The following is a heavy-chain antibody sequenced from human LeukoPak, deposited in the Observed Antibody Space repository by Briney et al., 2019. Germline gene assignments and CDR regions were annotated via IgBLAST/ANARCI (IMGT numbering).Heavy chain of an antibody. J-gene: IGHJ4*02. CDR3: ARQSNLYSSGWYTPSGPYYFDY. CDR1: GGSFSGYY. CDR2: IYYSGST. Sequence: PSETLSLTCAVYGGSFSGYYWSWIRQPPGKGLEWIGYIYYSGSTNYNPSLKSRVTISVDTSKNQFSLKLSSVTAADTAVYYCARQSNLYSSGWYTPSGPYYFDYWGQGTLVTVSS. D-gene: IGHD6-19*01. V-gene: IGHV4-59*08.